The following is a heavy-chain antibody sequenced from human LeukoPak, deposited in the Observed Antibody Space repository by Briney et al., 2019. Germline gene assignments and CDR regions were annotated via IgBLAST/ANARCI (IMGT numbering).Heavy chain of an antibody. V-gene: IGHV4-30-4*08. J-gene: IGHJ4*02. CDR2: IYYSGST. D-gene: IGHD2-8*02. CDR3: ASITGGYIDY. Sequence: SETLSLTCTVSGGSISSGDYYWSWIRQPQGKGLEWIGYIYYSGSTYYNPSLKSRVTISVDTSKNQFSLKLSSVTAADTAVYYCASITGGYIDYWGQGTLVTVSS. CDR1: GGSISSGDYY.